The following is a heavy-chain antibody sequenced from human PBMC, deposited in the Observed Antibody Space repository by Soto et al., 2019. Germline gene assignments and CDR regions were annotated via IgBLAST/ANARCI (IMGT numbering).Heavy chain of an antibody. CDR2: ISSSSTYT. J-gene: IGHJ4*02. D-gene: IGHD1-26*01. Sequence: QVQLVASGGGLVKPGGSLRLSCAASGFTFSDYYMSWIRQAPGKGLEWVSYISSSSTYTKYADSVKGRFTISRDNAKNALYLQMNSLRAEDTAVYYCARDYLTFDYWGQGTLVTVSS. V-gene: IGHV3-11*05. CDR3: ARDYLTFDY. CDR1: GFTFSDYY.